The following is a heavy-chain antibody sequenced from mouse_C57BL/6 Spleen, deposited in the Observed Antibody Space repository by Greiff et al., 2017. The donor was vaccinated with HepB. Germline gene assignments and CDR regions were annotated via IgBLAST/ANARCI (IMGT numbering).Heavy chain of an antibody. Sequence: VQLQQSGPELVKPGASVKISCKASGYAFSSSWMNWVKQRPGKGLEWIGRIYPGDGDTNYNGKFKGKATLTADKSSSTAYMQLSSLTSEDSAVYFCATMVTTWFAYWGQGTLVTVSA. CDR2: IYPGDGDT. CDR1: GYAFSSSW. D-gene: IGHD2-2*01. CDR3: ATMVTTWFAY. J-gene: IGHJ3*01. V-gene: IGHV1-82*01.